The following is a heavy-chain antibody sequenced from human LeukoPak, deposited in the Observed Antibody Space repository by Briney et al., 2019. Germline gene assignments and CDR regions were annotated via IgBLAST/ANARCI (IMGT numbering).Heavy chain of an antibody. Sequence: SETLSLTCAVYGGSFSGYYWSWIRQPPGKGLEWIGEINHSGSTNYNPSLKSRVTISVDTSKNQFSLKLSSVTAADTAVYYCARAYSGYKHFDYWGQGTLVTVSS. J-gene: IGHJ4*02. CDR1: GGSFSGYY. CDR2: INHSGST. D-gene: IGHD5-12*01. CDR3: ARAYSGYKHFDY. V-gene: IGHV4-34*01.